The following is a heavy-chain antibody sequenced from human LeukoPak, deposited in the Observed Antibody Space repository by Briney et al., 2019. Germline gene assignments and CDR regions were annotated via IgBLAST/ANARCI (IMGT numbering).Heavy chain of an antibody. J-gene: IGHJ4*02. CDR1: GYTFTCYY. Sequence: GASVKVSCKASGYTFTCYYMHWVRQAPGQGLEWMGQINPNSGGTNYAQKFQGRVTMTRDTSISTAYMELSRLRSDDTAVYYCARGLSSGRIYWGQGTLVTVSS. CDR2: INPNSGGT. CDR3: ARGLSSGRIY. V-gene: IGHV1-2*06. D-gene: IGHD6-19*01.